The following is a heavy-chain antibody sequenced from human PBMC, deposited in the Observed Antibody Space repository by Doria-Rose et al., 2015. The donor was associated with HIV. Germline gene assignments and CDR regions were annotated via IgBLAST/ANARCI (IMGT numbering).Heavy chain of an antibody. J-gene: IGHJ6*03. CDR2: ISWDSGAK. Sequence: VQLVQSGGGLVQPGRSLRLSCVGSGFSFESYAMHWVRLAPGKGLECVAGISWDSGAKGNADSVEGRCTISRDNAKKSVYLEMRSLRPEDTAFYYCAKAPIIGPKYYFYMDVWGKGTSVTVSS. V-gene: IGHV3-9*01. D-gene: IGHD3-3*01. CDR3: AKAPIIGPKYYFYMDV. CDR1: GFSFESYA.